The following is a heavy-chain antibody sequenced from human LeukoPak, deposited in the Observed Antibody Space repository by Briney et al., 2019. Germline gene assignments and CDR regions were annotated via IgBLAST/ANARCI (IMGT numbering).Heavy chain of an antibody. CDR1: GFKFSNYA. V-gene: IGHV3-23*01. J-gene: IGHJ6*04. Sequence: GGSLRLSCAASGFKFSNYAMSWVRQAPGKGLEWVSSISGSGTSTYHADSVKGRFTISRDNAKNSLYLQMNSLRAEDTAVYYCAELGITMIGGVWGKGTTVTISS. CDR3: AELGITMIGGV. D-gene: IGHD3-10*02. CDR2: ISGSGTST.